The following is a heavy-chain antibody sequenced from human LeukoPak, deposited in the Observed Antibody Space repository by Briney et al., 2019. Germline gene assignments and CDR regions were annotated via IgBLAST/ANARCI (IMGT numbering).Heavy chain of an antibody. V-gene: IGHV1-2*02. Sequence: GASVKVSCKASGYTFTSYSMHWVRQAPGQGLEWMGVINPNSGVTNYAQKFQGRVTMTRDTSISTVYIELSRVTSDDAAVYYCARDGEYGTGSYYRGCFDYWGQGTLVTVSS. CDR3: ARDGEYGTGSYYRGCFDY. J-gene: IGHJ4*02. D-gene: IGHD3-10*01. CDR1: GYTFTSYS. CDR2: INPNSGVT.